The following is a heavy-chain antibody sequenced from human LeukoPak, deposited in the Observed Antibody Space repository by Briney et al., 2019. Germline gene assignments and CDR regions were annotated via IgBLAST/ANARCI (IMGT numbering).Heavy chain of an antibody. D-gene: IGHD3-10*01. CDR1: GFTLSSYA. CDR3: ASFHYYGSGAYYLSY. V-gene: IGHV3-23*01. Sequence: SGGSLRLSCAASGFTLSSYAMTWVRQAPGKGLEWVSDIGDGGATTYYADSVKGRFTISRDNSKNTLYLQMSSLRAEDTAVYFCASFHYYGSGAYYLSYWGQGTLVTVSS. J-gene: IGHJ4*02. CDR2: IGDGGATT.